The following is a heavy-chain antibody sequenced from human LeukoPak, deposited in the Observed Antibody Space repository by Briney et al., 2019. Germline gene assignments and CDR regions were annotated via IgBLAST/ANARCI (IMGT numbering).Heavy chain of an antibody. CDR2: IYDSGST. CDR3: ASGGSSRYYFY. CDR1: GGSLRSSSYY. V-gene: IGHV4-39*01. J-gene: IGHJ4*02. Sequence: PSETLSLTCTVSGGSLRSSSYYWGWIRQPPGKGLEWIGFIYDSGSTYYTPSLKSLVTISVDTSKNQFSLKLSSVTAAHTAVYYCASGGSSRYYFYWGQGTLVTVSS. D-gene: IGHD3-22*01.